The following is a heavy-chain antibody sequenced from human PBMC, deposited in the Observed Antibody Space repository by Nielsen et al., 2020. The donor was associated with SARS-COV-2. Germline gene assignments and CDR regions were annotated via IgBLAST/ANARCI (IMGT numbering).Heavy chain of an antibody. CDR3: SRQFYGRDGYNYVFDY. Sequence: GGSLRLSCKGSGSSFTSYWISWVRQMPGKGLEWMGRIDPSDSYTKYSPSFQGHVTIPADKSISTAYLQWSSLKASDTAMYYCSRQFYGRDGYNYVFDYWGQGILVTVSS. V-gene: IGHV5-10-1*01. CDR1: GSSFTSYW. D-gene: IGHD5-24*01. J-gene: IGHJ4*02. CDR2: IDPSDSYT.